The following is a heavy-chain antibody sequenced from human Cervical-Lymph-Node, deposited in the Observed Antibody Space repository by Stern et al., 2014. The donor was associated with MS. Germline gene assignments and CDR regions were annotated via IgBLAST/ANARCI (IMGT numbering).Heavy chain of an antibody. CDR1: GFPFSTYG. D-gene: IGHD5-18*01. J-gene: IGHJ6*02. CDR2: IWFDGSNK. V-gene: IGHV3-33*01. Sequence: VQLVESGGGVVQPGRSLKLSCAASGFPFSTYGMHWVRQAPGKGLEWVAVIWFDGSNKYYADSVKGRFTISRDNSKNTLYLQMNSLRVEDTAVYYCARAHYTYEPYFHYYGMNVWGQGTTVTVSS. CDR3: ARAHYTYEPYFHYYGMNV.